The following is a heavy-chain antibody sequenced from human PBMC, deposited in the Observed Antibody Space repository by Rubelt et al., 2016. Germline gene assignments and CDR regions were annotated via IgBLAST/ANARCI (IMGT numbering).Heavy chain of an antibody. CDR1: GGSFSGYY. V-gene: IGHV4-34*02. CDR3: GRRGPKWIQQRPFDD. Sequence: QVQLQQGGAGLLKPSETLSLTCAVYGGSFSGYYWSWIRQPPGMGLEWIGEINLGGSSNYNPSLKTRVTLSVDTSKNQFSLTVNSGAAAETAIYYCGRRGPKWIQQRPFDDWGQGGLVSFSS. D-gene: IGHD5-18*01. J-gene: IGHJ4*02. CDR2: INLGGSS.